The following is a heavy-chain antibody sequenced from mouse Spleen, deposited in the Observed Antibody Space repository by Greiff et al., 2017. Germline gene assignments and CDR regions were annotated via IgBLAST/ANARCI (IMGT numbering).Heavy chain of an antibody. CDR1: GYTFTSYT. D-gene: IGHD1-2*01. CDR2: INPSSGYT. CDR3: ALHYYGYVGFAY. V-gene: IGHV1-4*01. Sequence: VQLQQSGAELARPGASVKMSCKASGYTFTSYTMHWVKQRPGQGLEWIGYINPSSGYTKYNQKFKDKATLTADKSSSTAYMQLSSLTSEDSAVYYCALHYYGYVGFAYWGQGTLVTVSA. J-gene: IGHJ3*01.